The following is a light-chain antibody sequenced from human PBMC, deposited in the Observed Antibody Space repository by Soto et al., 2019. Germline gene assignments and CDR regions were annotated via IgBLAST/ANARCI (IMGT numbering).Light chain of an antibody. CDR2: GAS. CDR1: QSVSSSY. Sequence: EIVLTQSPGTLSLSPGERATLSCRASQSVSSSYLAWYQQKPGQAPRLLIYGASSRATGIPDRFSGSGSGTDFTLTISRLEPDDFAVYYCQQYGSSPNTFGQGTKVDIK. J-gene: IGKJ1*01. CDR3: QQYGSSPNT. V-gene: IGKV3-20*01.